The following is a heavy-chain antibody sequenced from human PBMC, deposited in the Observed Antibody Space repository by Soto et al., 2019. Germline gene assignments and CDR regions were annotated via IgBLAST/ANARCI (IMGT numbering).Heavy chain of an antibody. V-gene: IGHV1-18*01. J-gene: IGHJ6*02. D-gene: IGHD3-3*01. CDR1: GYTFTSYG. Sequence: VASVKVSCKASGYTFTSYGISWVRQAPGQGLEWMGWISAYNGNTNYAQKLQGRVTMTTDTSTSTAYMELRSLRSDDTAVYYCARDQGITTFGGYSMYHYGMDVRGQGTTVTVSS. CDR2: ISAYNGNT. CDR3: ARDQGITTFGGYSMYHYGMDV.